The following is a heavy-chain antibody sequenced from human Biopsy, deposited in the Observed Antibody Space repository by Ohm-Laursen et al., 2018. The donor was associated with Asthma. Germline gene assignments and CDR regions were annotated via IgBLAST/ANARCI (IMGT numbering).Heavy chain of an antibody. D-gene: IGHD1-26*01. Sequence: ASVKVSCKASGYPFIGYHIHWMRQAPGQGLEWMGRINPNSGATNYAQKFQGRVTMTRDTSISTAYMELSSPRSEDTAVYYCARAGALIVGATMGYWGQGTLVTVSS. CDR3: ARAGALIVGATMGY. V-gene: IGHV1-2*06. J-gene: IGHJ4*02. CDR2: INPNSGAT. CDR1: GYPFIGYH.